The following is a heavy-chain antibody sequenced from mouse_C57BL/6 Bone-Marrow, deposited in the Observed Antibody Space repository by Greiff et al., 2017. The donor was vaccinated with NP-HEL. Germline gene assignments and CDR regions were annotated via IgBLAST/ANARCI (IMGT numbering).Heavy chain of an antibody. CDR1: GYAFTNYL. CDR2: INPGSGGT. CDR3: ARYDYDDGFAY. D-gene: IGHD2-4*01. J-gene: IGHJ3*01. V-gene: IGHV1-54*01. Sequence: VMLVESGAELVRPGTSVKVSCKASGYAFTNYLIEWVKQRPGQGLEWIGVINPGSGGTNYNEKIKGKATLTADKSSSTAYMQLSSLTSEDSAVYFCARYDYDDGFAYWGQGTLVTVSA.